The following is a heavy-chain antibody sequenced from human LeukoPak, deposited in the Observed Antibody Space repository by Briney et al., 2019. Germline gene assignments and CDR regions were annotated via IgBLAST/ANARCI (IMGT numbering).Heavy chain of an antibody. CDR2: IFPDDSDI. D-gene: IGHD3-10*01. Sequence: GESLKISCQGSGYSFSSYWIGWVRQMPGKGLGWMGIIFPDDSDIRYSPSFQGQVTISADKFISTAYLQWSSLKASDTAMYYCARVGKYYYGSGSYRPHYFEYWGQGTLVTVSS. J-gene: IGHJ4*02. V-gene: IGHV5-51*01. CDR3: ARVGKYYYGSGSYRPHYFEY. CDR1: GYSFSSYW.